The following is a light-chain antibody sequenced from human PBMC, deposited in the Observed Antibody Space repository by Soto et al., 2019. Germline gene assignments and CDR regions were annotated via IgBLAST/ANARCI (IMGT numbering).Light chain of an antibody. J-gene: IGKJ1*01. CDR3: QQSYSTPRT. CDR2: AAS. CDR1: QSISSY. Sequence: DIQMTKSPSSLSASVGDRVTLTCRASQSISSYLNWYQQKPGKAPKLLIYAASSLQSGVPSRFSGSGSGTDFTLTISSLQPEDFATYYCQQSYSTPRTFGQGTKVDIK. V-gene: IGKV1-39*01.